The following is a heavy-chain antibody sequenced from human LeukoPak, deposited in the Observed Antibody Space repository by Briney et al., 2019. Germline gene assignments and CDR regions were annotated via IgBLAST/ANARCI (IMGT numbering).Heavy chain of an antibody. V-gene: IGHV1-8*01. Sequence: ASVKVSCKASGYTFTNYDINWVRQATGQGLEWMGWMSPRSGNTGYAQKFQGRVTMTRSTSISTAYMELSSLRSVDTAVYYRATSRLYDDFWSGYLFDPWGQGTLVTVSS. CDR2: MSPRSGNT. CDR1: GYTFTNYD. CDR3: ATSRLYDDFWSGYLFDP. J-gene: IGHJ5*02. D-gene: IGHD3-3*01.